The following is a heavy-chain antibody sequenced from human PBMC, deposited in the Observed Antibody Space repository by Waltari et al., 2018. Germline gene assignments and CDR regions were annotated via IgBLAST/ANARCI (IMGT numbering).Heavy chain of an antibody. Sequence: EVQLVESGGGLVQPGGSLRLSCAASGFTVSSNYMSWVRQAPGKGLEWVSVIYSGGPTYYADSVKGRFTISRDNSKNTLYLQMNNLRADDTAVYFCARSTIENIRDGLEYWGQGALVTVSS. CDR3: ARSTIENIRDGLEY. CDR2: IYSGGPT. D-gene: IGHD3-3*02. J-gene: IGHJ4*02. V-gene: IGHV3-66*01. CDR1: GFTVSSNY.